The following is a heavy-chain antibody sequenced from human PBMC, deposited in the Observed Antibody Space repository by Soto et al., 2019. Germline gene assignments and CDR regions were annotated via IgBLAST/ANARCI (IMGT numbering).Heavy chain of an antibody. Sequence: QVQLVQSGGEVKKPGASVEVSCRTSGYMFTTYGMSWVRQAPGQGLEWMAWISAYNGNKKYAQKFQGRVTMTTDTSTSTVSMELRNLKSDDTGTYFCARTGGGMAARPLEYWGQGTLVTVSS. CDR1: GYMFTTYG. V-gene: IGHV1-18*04. J-gene: IGHJ4*02. D-gene: IGHD6-6*01. CDR3: ARTGGGMAARPLEY. CDR2: ISAYNGNK.